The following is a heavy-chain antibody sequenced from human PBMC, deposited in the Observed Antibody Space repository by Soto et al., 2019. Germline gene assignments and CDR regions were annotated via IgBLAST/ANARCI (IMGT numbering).Heavy chain of an antibody. Sequence: PSETLSLTCTVSVDSMSSYYWSLIRQPPGKGLEWIGYIYYSGSTTYNPSLRSRVTMSVDTSKNKFSLRLSSVTAADTAVYYCARAKSNYQTFAHWGQGSKVTFSS. V-gene: IGHV4-59*01. CDR3: ARAKSNYQTFAH. CDR2: IYYSGST. J-gene: IGHJ4*02. D-gene: IGHD4-4*01. CDR1: VDSMSSYY.